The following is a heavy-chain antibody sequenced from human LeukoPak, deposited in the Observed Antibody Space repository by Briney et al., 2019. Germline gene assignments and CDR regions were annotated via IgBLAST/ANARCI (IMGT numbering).Heavy chain of an antibody. CDR2: IRYDGSNK. CDR1: GFTFSTYG. CDR3: AKAGTQQWLLFVGVY. D-gene: IGHD6-19*01. J-gene: IGHJ4*02. Sequence: GGSLRLSCAASGFTFSTYGVLWVRQAPGQGPEWVALIRYDGSNKYYADSVKGRFTISRDNSKNTLYLQMNSLRVEDTAMYYCAKAGTQQWLLFVGVYWGQGALVIVSS. V-gene: IGHV3-30*02.